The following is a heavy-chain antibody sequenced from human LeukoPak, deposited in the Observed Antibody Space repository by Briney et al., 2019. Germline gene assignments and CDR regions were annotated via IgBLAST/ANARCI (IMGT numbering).Heavy chain of an antibody. CDR2: INPNSGGT. J-gene: IGHJ6*03. V-gene: IGHV1-2*02. CDR1: GYTFTGYY. Sequence: GASVKVSCKASGYTFTGYYMHWVRQAPGQGLEWMGWINPNSGGTNYAQKFQGRVTMTRDTSISTAYMELSRLRSDDTAVYYCARAFRITAYYYYYMDVWGKGTTVTVSS. CDR3: ARAFRITAYYYYYMDV. D-gene: IGHD2/OR15-2a*01.